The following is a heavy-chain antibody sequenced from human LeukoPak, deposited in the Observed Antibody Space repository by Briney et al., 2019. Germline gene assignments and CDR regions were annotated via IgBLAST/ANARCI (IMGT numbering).Heavy chain of an antibody. D-gene: IGHD5-24*01. V-gene: IGHV4-34*01. CDR2: INHSGST. Sequence: SGTLSLTCAVYGGSFSGYYWSWIRQPPGKGLEWIGEINHSGSTNYKPSLKSRVTISVDTSKNQFSLKLSSVTAADTAVYYCARGRREMATVDWFDPWGQGTLVTVSS. J-gene: IGHJ5*02. CDR1: GGSFSGYY. CDR3: ARGRREMATVDWFDP.